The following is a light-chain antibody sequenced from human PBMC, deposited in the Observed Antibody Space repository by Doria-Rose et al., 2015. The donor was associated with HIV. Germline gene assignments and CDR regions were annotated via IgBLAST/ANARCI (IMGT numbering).Light chain of an antibody. CDR1: STDIGGYNF. V-gene: IGLV2-14*01. CDR2: EVN. Sequence: QSVLIQPASVSGSPGQSITISCTGASTDIGGYNFVSWYQQRPGKAPKLMIYEVNNRPSGVSDRFSGSKSANPASLTISWLQAEDEADYYCLSYTRSNTLLFGGGTKLTVL. J-gene: IGLJ2*01. CDR3: LSYTRSNTLL.